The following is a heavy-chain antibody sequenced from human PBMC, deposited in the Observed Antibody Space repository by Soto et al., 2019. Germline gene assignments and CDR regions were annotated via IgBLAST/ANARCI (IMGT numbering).Heavy chain of an antibody. CDR3: ASAPSTYCGGDCYPDY. CDR1: GGTFSSYA. V-gene: IGHV1-69*13. D-gene: IGHD2-21*02. Sequence: ASVKVSCKASGGTFSSYAISWVRQAPGQGLEWMGGIIPIFGTANYAQKFQGRVTITADESTSTAYMELSSLRSEDTAVYYCASAPSTYCGGDCYPDYWGQGTLVTVSS. J-gene: IGHJ4*02. CDR2: IIPIFGTA.